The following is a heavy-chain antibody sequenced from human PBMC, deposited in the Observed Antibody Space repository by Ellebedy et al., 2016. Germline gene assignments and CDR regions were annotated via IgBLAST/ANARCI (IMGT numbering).Heavy chain of an antibody. D-gene: IGHD3-3*01. J-gene: IGHJ6*03. CDR3: AREEGHYDFWSGYSYYYYYYYMDV. CDR2: ISSSSRTI. Sequence: GESLKISCAASGFTFSSYSMNWVRQAPGKGLEWVSYISSSSRTIYYADSVKGRFTISRDNAKNSLYLQMNSLRAEDTAVYYCAREEGHYDFWSGYSYYYYYYYMDVWGKGTTVTVSS. CDR1: GFTFSSYS. V-gene: IGHV3-48*01.